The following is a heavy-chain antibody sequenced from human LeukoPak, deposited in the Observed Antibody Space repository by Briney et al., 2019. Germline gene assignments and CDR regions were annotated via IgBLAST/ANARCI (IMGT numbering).Heavy chain of an antibody. Sequence: GGSLRLSCAASGFTFSSYGMHWVRQAPGKGLEWVAVISYDGSNKYYADSVKGRFTISRDNSKNTLYLQMNSLRAEDTAVYYCAKDFGSVYSSGWYGRGQNYWGQGTLVTVSS. V-gene: IGHV3-30*18. D-gene: IGHD6-19*01. J-gene: IGHJ4*02. CDR3: AKDFGSVYSSGWYGRGQNY. CDR2: ISYDGSNK. CDR1: GFTFSSYG.